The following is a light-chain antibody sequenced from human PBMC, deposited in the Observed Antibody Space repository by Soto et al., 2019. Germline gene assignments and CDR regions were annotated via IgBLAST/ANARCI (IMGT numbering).Light chain of an antibody. Sequence: QSALTQPASVSRSPGQSITISCTGTSSDVGGYNYVSWYQQHPGKAPKLMIYDVSNRPSGVSNRFSGSKSGNTASLTISGLQAEDEADYYCSSYTSSSIRYVFGTGTKVTVL. CDR1: SSDVGGYNY. J-gene: IGLJ1*01. CDR2: DVS. V-gene: IGLV2-14*01. CDR3: SSYTSSSIRYV.